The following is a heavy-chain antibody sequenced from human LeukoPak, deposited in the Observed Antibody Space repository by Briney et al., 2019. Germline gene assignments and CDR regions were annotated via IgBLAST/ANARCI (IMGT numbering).Heavy chain of an antibody. CDR3: AGGGVAVAGRVDY. Sequence: SETLSLTCTVSGGSINSYYWSWIRQPPGKGLEWIGYIYYSGTTNYNPSLKSRVTISVDTSKKQFSLKLRSVTAADTALYYCAGGGVAVAGRVDYWGQGTLVTVSS. V-gene: IGHV4-59*01. J-gene: IGHJ4*02. CDR1: GGSINSYY. D-gene: IGHD6-19*01. CDR2: IYYSGTT.